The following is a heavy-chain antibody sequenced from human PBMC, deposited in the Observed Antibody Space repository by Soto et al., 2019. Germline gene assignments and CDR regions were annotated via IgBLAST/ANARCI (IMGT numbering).Heavy chain of an antibody. CDR3: ARSSPPDESYYFDY. CDR2: IYYSGST. CDR1: GGSISSGGYY. Sequence: QVQLQESGPGLVKPSQTLSLTCTVSGGSISSGGYYWSWIRQHPGKGLEWIGYIYYSGSTYYNPSLKSRVTISVDTSKNQFSLKLSSVTAADTAVYYCARSSPPDESYYFDYWGQGTLVTVSS. J-gene: IGHJ4*02. V-gene: IGHV4-31*03.